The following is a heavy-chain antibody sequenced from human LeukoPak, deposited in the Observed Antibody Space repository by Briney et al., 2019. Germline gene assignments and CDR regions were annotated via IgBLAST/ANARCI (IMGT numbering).Heavy chain of an antibody. CDR3: VKDQGVLPYYFHY. CDR1: GYTFTHYY. J-gene: IGHJ4*01. D-gene: IGHD3-10*01. Sequence: ASVKVSCKASGYTFTHYYLHWVRQAPGEEREWMGWINPHSGDTNYAQKFQGRVTTTADATISTASLHLWGRRFADTAAYYCVKDQGVLPYYFHYW. CDR2: INPHSGDT. V-gene: IGHV1-2*02.